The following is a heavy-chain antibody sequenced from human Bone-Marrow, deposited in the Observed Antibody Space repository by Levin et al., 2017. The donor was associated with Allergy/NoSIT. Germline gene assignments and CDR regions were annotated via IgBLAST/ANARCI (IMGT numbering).Heavy chain of an antibody. CDR3: TTQFQW. J-gene: IGHJ4*02. CDR2: ITSKPDGAAT. CDR1: GFSLSNSW. Sequence: ETLSLTCAASGFSLSNSWMNWVRQAPGKGLEWIGRITSKPDGAATDYAAPLKGRFTISRDDSTNTLYLQLNSLKVEDTAIYYCTTQFQWWGQGTLVTVSS. V-gene: IGHV3-15*01. D-gene: IGHD6-19*01.